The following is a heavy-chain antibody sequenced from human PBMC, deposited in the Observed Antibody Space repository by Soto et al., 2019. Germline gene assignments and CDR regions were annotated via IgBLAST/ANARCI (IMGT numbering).Heavy chain of an antibody. J-gene: IGHJ4*02. CDR3: AKDMGYDYGEICYFDY. CDR2: ISGSGGST. Sequence: GVSLRLSCAASGFTFRSYAMSWVRQDPGKGLEWVSAISGSGGSTYYADSVKGRFTISRDNSKNTLYLQMNSLRAEDTAVYYCAKDMGYDYGEICYFDYWGQGTLVTVSS. CDR1: GFTFRSYA. V-gene: IGHV3-23*01. D-gene: IGHD4-17*01.